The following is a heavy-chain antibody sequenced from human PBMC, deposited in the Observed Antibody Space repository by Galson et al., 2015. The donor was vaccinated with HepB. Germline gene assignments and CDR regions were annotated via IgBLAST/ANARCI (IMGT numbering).Heavy chain of an antibody. D-gene: IGHD5-24*01. CDR2: IKSKTDGGTT. Sequence: SLRLSCAASGFTFSNAWMSWVRQAPGKGLEWVGRIKSKTDGGTTDYAAPVKGRFTISRDDSKNTLYLQMNSLRAEDTAVYYCAKEGGVEMARFDYWGQGTLVTVSS. J-gene: IGHJ4*02. V-gene: IGHV3-15*01. CDR3: AKEGGVEMARFDY. CDR1: GFTFSNAW.